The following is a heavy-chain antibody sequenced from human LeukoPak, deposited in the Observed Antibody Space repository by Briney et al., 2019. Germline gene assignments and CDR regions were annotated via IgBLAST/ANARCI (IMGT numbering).Heavy chain of an antibody. CDR1: GFAFGSYA. CDR2: ISSGGTPI. CDR3: TYLRTPYYNDKWLDP. J-gene: IGHJ5*02. Sequence: GGSLRLSCTASGFAFGSYAMYWVRQAPGKGLEWLSYISSGGTPIYYADSVKGRFTISRDDAQNLVYLQMNSLRAEDTAVYYCTYLRTPYYNDKWLDPWGQGALVTVSS. V-gene: IGHV3-48*04. D-gene: IGHD3/OR15-3a*01.